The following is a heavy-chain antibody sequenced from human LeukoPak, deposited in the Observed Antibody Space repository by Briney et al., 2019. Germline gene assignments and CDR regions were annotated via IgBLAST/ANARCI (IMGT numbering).Heavy chain of an antibody. Sequence: GGSLRLSCAASGFTFNAFGMNWVRQAPGKGLEWVSYIGTTSGAIYYADSVKGRFTISRDSAKNSLYLQMNSLRAEDTAVYYCAGAYDSSGYYVYWGQGTLVTVSS. D-gene: IGHD3-22*01. CDR1: GFTFNAFG. J-gene: IGHJ4*02. CDR3: AGAYDSSGYYVY. CDR2: IGTTSGAI. V-gene: IGHV3-48*01.